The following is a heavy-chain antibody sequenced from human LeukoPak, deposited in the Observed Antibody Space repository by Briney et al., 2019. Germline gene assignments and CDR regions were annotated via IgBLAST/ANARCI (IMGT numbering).Heavy chain of an antibody. D-gene: IGHD3-22*01. J-gene: IGHJ4*02. CDR1: GFTFSGYW. CDR2: INSDGRST. Sequence: GGSLRLSCAASGFTFSGYWMHWVRQAPGKGLVWVSRINSDGRSTSYADSVKGRFTISRDNAKNTLDLQMSSLRAEDMAVYYCASAYSSGYYSFDYWGQGTLVTVSS. V-gene: IGHV3-74*01. CDR3: ASAYSSGYYSFDY.